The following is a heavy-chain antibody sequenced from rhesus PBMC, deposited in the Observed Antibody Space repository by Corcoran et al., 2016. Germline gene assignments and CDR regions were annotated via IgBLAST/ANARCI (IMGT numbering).Heavy chain of an antibody. CDR2: VDPSARHP. CDR1: GYSCTSYW. D-gene: IGHD6-13*01. CDR3: AEARWSGIAYFDY. J-gene: IGHJ4*01. V-gene: IGHV5-2*01. Sequence: EVQLVQPGAEVKRPGESLKTPCKTSGYSCTSYWISWVRQRPGKGLVGRGCVDPSARHPRYHPSFQRHGPISADQSISTAYLQGSRLEASGSATYYCAEARWSGIAYFDYWGQGVLGTVSS.